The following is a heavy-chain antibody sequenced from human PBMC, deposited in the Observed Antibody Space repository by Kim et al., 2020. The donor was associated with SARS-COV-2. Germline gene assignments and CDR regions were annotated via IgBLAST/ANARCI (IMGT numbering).Heavy chain of an antibody. CDR3: ARDSFGWNSLDC. CDR1: GFTFSRYW. V-gene: IGHV3-7*01. Sequence: GGSLRLSCAASGFTFSRYWMTWVRQAPGKGLEWVANIKQDGSEKTCVDSMKGRFAISRDNAKNSLYLQMNSLRAEDTAVYYCARDSFGWNSLDCWGQGT. J-gene: IGHJ4*02. CDR2: IKQDGSEK. D-gene: IGHD3-10*01.